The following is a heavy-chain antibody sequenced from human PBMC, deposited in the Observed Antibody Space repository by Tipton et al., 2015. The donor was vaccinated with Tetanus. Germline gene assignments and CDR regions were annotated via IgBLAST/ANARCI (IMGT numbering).Heavy chain of an antibody. Sequence: TLSLTCTVSGGSISSYYWSWIRQPPGKGLEWIGYIYYSGSTNYNPSLKSRVTISVDKSKNQFSLKLSSVTAADTAVYYCARDQGYSPYYYYGMDVWGQGTAVTVSS. D-gene: IGHD5-18*01. J-gene: IGHJ6*02. V-gene: IGHV4-59*12. CDR2: IYYSGST. CDR1: GGSISSYY. CDR3: ARDQGYSPYYYYGMDV.